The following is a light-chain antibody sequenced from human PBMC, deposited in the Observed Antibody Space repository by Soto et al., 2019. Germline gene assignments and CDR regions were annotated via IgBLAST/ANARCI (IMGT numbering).Light chain of an antibody. CDR3: RSHSASIHWV. CDR1: SSDVGGYNF. V-gene: IGLV2-14*03. CDR2: EVL. Sequence: QSALTQPASVSGSPGQSITISCTGTSSDVGGYNFVSWYQQHPGNAPKLIIHEVLNRPSGVSSRFSGSKSGNTASLTISGLQAEDDAVYYCRSHSASIHWVFGGGTKVTVL. J-gene: IGLJ3*02.